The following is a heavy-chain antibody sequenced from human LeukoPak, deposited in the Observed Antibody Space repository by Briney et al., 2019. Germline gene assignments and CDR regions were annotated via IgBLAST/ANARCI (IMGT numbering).Heavy chain of an antibody. CDR1: GGSISSGGYY. V-gene: IGHV4-61*08. CDR3: ASQGYCSGGSCPLFDP. J-gene: IGHJ5*02. CDR2: IYYSGST. Sequence: SETLSLTCTVSGGSISSGGYYWSWIRQHPGKGLEWIGYIYYSGSTNYNPSLKSRVTISVDTSKNQFSLKLSSVTAADTAVYYCASQGYCSGGSCPLFDPWGQGTLVTVSS. D-gene: IGHD2-15*01.